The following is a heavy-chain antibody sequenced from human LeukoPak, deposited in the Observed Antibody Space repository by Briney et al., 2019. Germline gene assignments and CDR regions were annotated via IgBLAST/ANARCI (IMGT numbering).Heavy chain of an antibody. CDR3: TRDSGYSFDY. V-gene: IGHV3-49*04. D-gene: IGHD1-1*01. J-gene: IGHJ4*02. Sequence: GGSLRLSCAVSGFTFGDYAMSWVRPAPGKGLEWVGFIRSNAYGGTTEYAASVKGSFTVSRVEFKSIAYPQMNTLQTEGTALYNCTRDSGYSFDYWGQGTLVTVSS. CDR1: GFTFGDYA. CDR2: IRSNAYGGTT.